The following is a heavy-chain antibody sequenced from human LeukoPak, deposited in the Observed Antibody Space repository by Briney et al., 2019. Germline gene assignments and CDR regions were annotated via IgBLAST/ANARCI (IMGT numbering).Heavy chain of an antibody. CDR3: AGTQRGYSYGYVDY. V-gene: IGHV4-61*02. J-gene: IGHJ4*02. D-gene: IGHD5-18*01. CDR1: GGSISIGSYY. Sequence: PSETLSLTCTVSGGSISIGSYYWRWIRQPAGKGLEWIGRIYTSGSTNYNPSLKSRVTISVDTSKNQFSLKLSSVTAADTAVYYCAGTQRGYSYGYVDYWGQGTLVTVSS. CDR2: IYTSGST.